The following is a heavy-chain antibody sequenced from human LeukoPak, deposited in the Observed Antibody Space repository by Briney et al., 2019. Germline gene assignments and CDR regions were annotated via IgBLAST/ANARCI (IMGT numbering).Heavy chain of an antibody. D-gene: IGHD5-12*01. Sequence: GGSLRLSCAASGFTFSNYAMSWVRQAPGKGLEWVSGISDSGDSTYYADSVKGRFTISRDNSKNTLYLQMNSLRTEDTAIYYCAKTKIVATFFDYWGQGTLVTVSS. CDR3: AKTKIVATFFDY. V-gene: IGHV3-23*01. J-gene: IGHJ4*02. CDR1: GFTFSNYA. CDR2: ISDSGDST.